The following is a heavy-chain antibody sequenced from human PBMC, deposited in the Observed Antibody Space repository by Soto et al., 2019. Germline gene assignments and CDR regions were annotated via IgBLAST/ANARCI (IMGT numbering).Heavy chain of an antibody. J-gene: IGHJ4*02. D-gene: IGHD6-19*01. CDR3: ARDKTFISGSISPFVDY. CDR1: GFTFSDYY. Sequence: GGSLRLSCAASGFTFSDYYMSWIRQAPGKGLEWVSYISSSGSTIYYADSVKGRFTISRDNAKNSLYLQMNSLRAEDTAVYYCARDKTFISGSISPFVDYWGQGTLVTVSS. CDR2: ISSSGSTI. V-gene: IGHV3-11*01.